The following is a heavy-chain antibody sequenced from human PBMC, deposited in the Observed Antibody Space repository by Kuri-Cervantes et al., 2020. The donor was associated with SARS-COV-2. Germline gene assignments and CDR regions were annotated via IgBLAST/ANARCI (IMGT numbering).Heavy chain of an antibody. CDR2: ISYDGSNK. V-gene: IGHV3-30*18. Sequence: GGSLRLSCAASGFTFSAYWMTWVRQAPGKGLEWVAVISYDGSNKYYADSVKGRFTISRDNSKNTLYLQMNSLRAEDTAVYYCAKGPSQWLVQSYYYYGMDVWGQGTTVTVSS. J-gene: IGHJ6*02. D-gene: IGHD6-19*01. CDR1: GFTFSAYW. CDR3: AKGPSQWLVQSYYYYGMDV.